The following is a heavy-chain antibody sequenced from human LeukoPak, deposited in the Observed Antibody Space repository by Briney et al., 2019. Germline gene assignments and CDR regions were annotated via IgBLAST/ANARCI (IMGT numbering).Heavy chain of an antibody. D-gene: IGHD3-10*01. J-gene: IGHJ6*02. CDR1: GVSISSYY. V-gene: IGHV4-4*07. Sequence: PSETLSLTCTVSGVSISSYYWSWIRQPAGKGLEWIGRIYTSGSTNYNPSLKSRVTMSVDTSKNQFTLKLSSVTAADTAVYYCARVNYYGSGSYYKDLGYYYYGMDVWGQGTTVTVSS. CDR3: ARVNYYGSGSYYKDLGYYYYGMDV. CDR2: IYTSGST.